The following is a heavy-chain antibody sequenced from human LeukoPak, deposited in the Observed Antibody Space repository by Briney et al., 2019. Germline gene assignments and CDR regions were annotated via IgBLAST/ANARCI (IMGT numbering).Heavy chain of an antibody. CDR2: INCITGDT. CDR1: GYTFTDYY. J-gene: IGHJ4*02. Sequence: ASVKVSCKASGYTFTDYYIHWVRQAPRQGLEWMGRINCITGDTRSAQKFQGRVTMTRDTSISTAYMQLSSLRSDDTAVYYCAREIAATGAAVDYWGQGVLVTVSS. CDR3: AREIAATGAAVDY. V-gene: IGHV1-2*06. D-gene: IGHD6-13*01.